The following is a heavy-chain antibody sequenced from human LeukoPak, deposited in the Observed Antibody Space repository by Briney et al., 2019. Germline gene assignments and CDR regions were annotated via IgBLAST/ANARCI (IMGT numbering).Heavy chain of an antibody. CDR3: ARDRYCSSTSCWDYYYYMDV. J-gene: IGHJ6*03. Sequence: GGSLRLSCAASGFTFDGYGMSWVRQAPGKGLEWVSGIDRNGDSTGYADSVEGRFTISRDNAKNSLYLQMDSLRAEDTALYYCARDRYCSSTSCWDYYYYMDVWGKGTTVTVSS. D-gene: IGHD2-2*01. V-gene: IGHV3-20*04. CDR1: GFTFDGYG. CDR2: IDRNGDST.